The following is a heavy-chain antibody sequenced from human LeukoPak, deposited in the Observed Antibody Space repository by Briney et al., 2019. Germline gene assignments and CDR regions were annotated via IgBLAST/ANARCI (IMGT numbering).Heavy chain of an antibody. CDR2: INPNSGGT. V-gene: IGHV1-2*02. Sequence: ASVKVSCKASGYTFTGYYMHWVRQAPGQGLEWMGWINPNSGGTNYAQKFQGRVTMTRDTSISTAYMELSRLRSDDTAVYYCARGYYDSSGHFVPGGMAFDIWGQGTMVTVSS. J-gene: IGHJ3*02. CDR1: GYTFTGYY. CDR3: ARGYYDSSGHFVPGGMAFDI. D-gene: IGHD3-22*01.